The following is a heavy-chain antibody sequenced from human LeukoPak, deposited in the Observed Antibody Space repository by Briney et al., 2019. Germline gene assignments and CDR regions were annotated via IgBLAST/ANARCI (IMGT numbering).Heavy chain of an antibody. CDR2: ISYDGSNK. V-gene: IGHV3-30*18. D-gene: IGHD2-21*01. J-gene: IGHJ4*02. CDR1: GFTFSSYG. Sequence: PGRSLRLSCAASGFTFSSYGMHWVRQAPGKGLEWVAVISYDGSNKYYADSVKGRFTISRDNSKNTLYLQMNSLRAEDTAVYYCAKDVEAGFDYWGQGTLVTVSS. CDR3: AKDVEAGFDY.